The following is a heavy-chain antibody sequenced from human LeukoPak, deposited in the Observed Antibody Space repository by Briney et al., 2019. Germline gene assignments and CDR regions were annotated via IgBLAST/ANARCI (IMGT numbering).Heavy chain of an antibody. J-gene: IGHJ4*02. CDR3: ARRGITGTTRHFDY. D-gene: IGHD1-7*01. CDR1: GFTFSDHY. CDR2: ISNSGSTI. V-gene: IGHV3-11*04. Sequence: GGSLRLSCAASGFTFSDHYMSWIRQAPGKGLEWVSYISNSGSTIYYADSVKGRFTISRDNAKNSLYLQMNSLRAEDTAVYYCARRGITGTTRHFDYWGQGTLVTVSS.